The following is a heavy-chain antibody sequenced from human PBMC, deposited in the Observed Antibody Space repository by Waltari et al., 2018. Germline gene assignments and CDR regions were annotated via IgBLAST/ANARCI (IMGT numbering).Heavy chain of an antibody. D-gene: IGHD2-15*01. CDR2: INQSGST. CDR1: GGSFSGFY. V-gene: IGHV4-34*01. CDR3: ARGSRAVVVI. J-gene: IGHJ4*02. Sequence: QVQLQQWGAGLLKPSETLSLTCAVYGGSFSGFYWSWIRQPPGKGLEWIGEINQSGSTNYNPSLKSRVTISVDTSKNQFSLKLSSVTAADTAVYYCARGSRAVVVIWGQGTLVTVSS.